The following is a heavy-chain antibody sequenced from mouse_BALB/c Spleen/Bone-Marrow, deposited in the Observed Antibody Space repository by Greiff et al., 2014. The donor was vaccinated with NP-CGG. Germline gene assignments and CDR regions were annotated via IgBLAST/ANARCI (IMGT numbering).Heavy chain of an antibody. V-gene: IGHV1-54*01. CDR2: INSGSGGT. Sequence: QVQLQQSGAELVRLGNSVKVSCKGSGYAFTNYLIEWVKQRPGQGLEWIGVINSGSGGTKYNEKFKGKATLTADKSSSTAYMQLSSLTSDDSAVYFCARAITDAMDYWGQGTSVTVSS. D-gene: IGHD2-4*01. CDR3: ARAITDAMDY. CDR1: GYAFTNYL. J-gene: IGHJ4*01.